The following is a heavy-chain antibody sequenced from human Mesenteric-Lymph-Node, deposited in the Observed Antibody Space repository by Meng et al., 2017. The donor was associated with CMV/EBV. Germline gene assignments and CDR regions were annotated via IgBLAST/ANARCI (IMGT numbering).Heavy chain of an antibody. CDR1: GFSLSTSGVG. V-gene: IGHV2-5*02. D-gene: IGHD6-13*01. CDR2: IYWDDDK. CDR3: AHSSGIAAAGPFYFDY. J-gene: IGHJ4*02. Sequence: QITLKESGPTVGKPTQTLTLTCTFSGFSLSTSGVGVGWIRQPPGKALEWLALIYWDDDKRYSPSLKSRLTITKDTSKNQVVLTMTNMDPVDTATYYCAHSSGIAAAGPFYFDYWGQGTLVTVSS.